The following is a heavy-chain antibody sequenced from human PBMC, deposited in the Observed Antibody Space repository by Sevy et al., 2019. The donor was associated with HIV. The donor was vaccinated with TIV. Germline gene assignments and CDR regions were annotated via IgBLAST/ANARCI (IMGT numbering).Heavy chain of an antibody. J-gene: IGHJ3*02. V-gene: IGHV1-8*01. CDR3: ARGFVAAAGTYAFDI. Sequence: ASVKVSCKASGYTFTSYDINWVRQATGQGLEWMGWMNPNSGNTGYAQKFQGRVTMTTNTSISTAYMELSSLRSEDTAVYYCARGFVAAAGTYAFDIWGQGTMVTVSS. CDR1: GYTFTSYD. CDR2: MNPNSGNT. D-gene: IGHD6-13*01.